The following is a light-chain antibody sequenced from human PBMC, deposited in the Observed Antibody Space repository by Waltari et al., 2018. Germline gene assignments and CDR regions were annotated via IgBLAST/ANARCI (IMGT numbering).Light chain of an antibody. CDR3: CSYTGSSTSYG. CDR1: SADLASYNL. J-gene: IGLJ1*01. Sequence: QSALTQPASVSGSPGQSITISCTGASADLASYNLVSWYQHHPAKAPKLMIYEAVKRPSGVSNRFSGAESGTTASLIISGLQADDEADYYCCSYTGSSTSYGCGSGTKVTVL. V-gene: IGLV2-23*01. CDR2: EAV.